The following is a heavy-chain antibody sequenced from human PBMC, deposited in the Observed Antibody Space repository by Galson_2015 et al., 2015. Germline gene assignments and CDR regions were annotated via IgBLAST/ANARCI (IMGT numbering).Heavy chain of an antibody. CDR2: IVVGSGNT. Sequence: SVKVSCKASGFTFTSSAVQWVRQARGQRLEWIGWIVVGSGNTNYAQKFQERVTITRDMSTSTAYMELSSLRSEDTAVYYCAAFRTYAPEFFDYWGQGTLVTVSS. V-gene: IGHV1-58*01. CDR3: AAFRTYAPEFFDY. D-gene: IGHD2-8*01. CDR1: GFTFTSSA. J-gene: IGHJ4*02.